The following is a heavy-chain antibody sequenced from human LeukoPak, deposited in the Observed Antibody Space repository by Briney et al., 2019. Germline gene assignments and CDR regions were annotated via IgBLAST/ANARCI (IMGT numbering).Heavy chain of an antibody. Sequence: GASVKVSCKASGYTFTGYYMHWVRQAPGQGLEWMGWISAYNGNTNYAQKLQGRVTMTTDTSTSTAYMELRSLRSDDTAVYYCARVGLRWNYEFDLFSAFDYWGQGTLVTVSS. J-gene: IGHJ4*02. CDR2: ISAYNGNT. CDR1: GYTFTGYY. D-gene: IGHD1-7*01. V-gene: IGHV1-18*04. CDR3: ARVGLRWNYEFDLFSAFDY.